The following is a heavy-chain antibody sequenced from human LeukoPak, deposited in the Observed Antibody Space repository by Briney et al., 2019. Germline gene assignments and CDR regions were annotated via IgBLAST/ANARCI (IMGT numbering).Heavy chain of an antibody. CDR1: GFTFSNYA. Sequence: GGSLRLSCTASGFTFSNYAMSWVRQAPGKGLEWVSAVSGSGSSTYYADSVKGRFTISRDNSKNTLYLRMNSLRAEDTAVYYCAKEALIGALYYFDYWGQGTLVTVSS. D-gene: IGHD3-10*01. J-gene: IGHJ4*02. CDR3: AKEALIGALYYFDY. CDR2: VSGSGSST. V-gene: IGHV3-23*01.